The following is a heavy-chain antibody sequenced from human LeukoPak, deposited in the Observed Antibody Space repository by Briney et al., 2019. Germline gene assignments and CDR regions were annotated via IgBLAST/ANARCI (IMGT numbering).Heavy chain of an antibody. CDR1: GFTFSTYS. V-gene: IGHV3-48*02. CDR3: ARSSAVVPATFDY. D-gene: IGHD2-15*01. Sequence: GGSLRLSCAASGFTFSTYSMNWVRQAPGKGREWVSFISNSAGTIYSADSVKGRFTISSDKAKNSLYLQMNSLRDEDTAVYYCARSSAVVPATFDYWGQGTLVTVSS. J-gene: IGHJ4*02. CDR2: ISNSAGTI.